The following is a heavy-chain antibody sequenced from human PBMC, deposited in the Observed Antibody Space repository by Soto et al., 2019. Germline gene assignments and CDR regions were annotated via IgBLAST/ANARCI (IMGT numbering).Heavy chain of an antibody. CDR2: FYYSGST. D-gene: IGHD2-2*02. CDR1: GASITNGGYY. J-gene: IGHJ4*02. Sequence: PSETLSLTCSVSGASITNGGYYWTWIRQHPGKGLEWIGYFYYSGSTNYNPSLKSRVTISVDTSKNQFSLKLSSVTAADTAVYYCARHKYQLLYDYWGQGTLVTVSS. CDR3: ARHKYQLLYDY. V-gene: IGHV4-61*08.